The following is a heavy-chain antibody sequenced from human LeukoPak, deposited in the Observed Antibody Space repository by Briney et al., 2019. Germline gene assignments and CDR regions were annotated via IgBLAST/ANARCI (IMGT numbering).Heavy chain of an antibody. CDR3: TKDPNGDYVGAFDP. Sequence: QPGGSLRLSCAASGFTFSSFAMTWVRQAPGKGLEWVSSITGSHGPTYNTDSVKGRCTISRDNSQNTLYLQMNSLRAEDTAVYYCTKDPNGDYVGAFDPWGQGTLVTVSS. D-gene: IGHD4-17*01. J-gene: IGHJ5*02. CDR2: ITGSHGPT. V-gene: IGHV3-23*01. CDR1: GFTFSSFA.